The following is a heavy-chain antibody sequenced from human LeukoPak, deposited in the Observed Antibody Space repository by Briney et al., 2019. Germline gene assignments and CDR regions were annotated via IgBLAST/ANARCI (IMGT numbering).Heavy chain of an antibody. CDR3: ARDSGGSSLYNFDY. V-gene: IGHV5-51*01. CDR1: GYSFSNYW. D-gene: IGHD2-15*01. J-gene: IGHJ4*02. Sequence: GESLKISCQASGYSFSNYWIGCVRQMPGEGLQWMGIIYPGDSNTRYSPSFRGQVTISADKSISTAYLQWNSLKASDTAMYYCARDSGGSSLYNFDYWGQGTLVTVSS. CDR2: IYPGDSNT.